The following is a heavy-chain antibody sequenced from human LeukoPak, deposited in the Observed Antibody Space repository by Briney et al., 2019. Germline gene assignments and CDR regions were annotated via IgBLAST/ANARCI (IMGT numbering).Heavy chain of an antibody. CDR3: ARVKGELFDY. CDR1: GFTFSSYA. V-gene: IGHV3-30-3*01. J-gene: IGHJ4*02. Sequence: PGGSLRLSCAASGFTFSSYAMHWVRQAPGKGLEWVAVISYDGSNKYYADSVKGRFTISRDNSKNTLYLQMNSLRAEDTAVYYCARVKGELFDYWGQGTLVTVSS. D-gene: IGHD1-26*01. CDR2: ISYDGSNK.